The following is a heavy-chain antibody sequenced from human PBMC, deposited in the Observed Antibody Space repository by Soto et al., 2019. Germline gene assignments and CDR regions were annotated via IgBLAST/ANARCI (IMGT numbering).Heavy chain of an antibody. Sequence: EVQLVESGGGLVQPGGSLRPSCAASGFTFSSYAITWVRQAPGKGLEWISYISANGSPTHYADSVRGRFTVSRDNAKNSLYLQMDSLRAEDTAVYYCARVWSDYSGADYWGQGTLVTVSS. J-gene: IGHJ4*02. D-gene: IGHD3-3*01. CDR2: ISANGSPT. CDR3: ARVWSDYSGADY. V-gene: IGHV3-48*03. CDR1: GFTFSSYA.